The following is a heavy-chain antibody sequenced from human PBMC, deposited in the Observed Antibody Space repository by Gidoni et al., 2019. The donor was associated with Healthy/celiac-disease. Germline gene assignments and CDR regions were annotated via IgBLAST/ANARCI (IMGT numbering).Heavy chain of an antibody. CDR3: ASLPPRDV. Sequence: QVQLQQWGAGLLKPSETLSLTCAVYGGSFSGYYWSWIRQPPGKGLEWIGEINHSGSTNYNPSLKSRVTISVDTSKNQFSLKLSSVTAADTAVYYCASLPPRDVWGKGTTVTVSS. J-gene: IGHJ6*04. CDR2: INHSGST. V-gene: IGHV4-34*01. CDR1: GGSFSGYY. D-gene: IGHD3-10*01.